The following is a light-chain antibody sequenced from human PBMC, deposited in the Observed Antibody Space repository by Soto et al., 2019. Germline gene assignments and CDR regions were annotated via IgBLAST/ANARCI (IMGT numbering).Light chain of an antibody. V-gene: IGKV3-15*01. J-gene: IGKJ1*01. CDR2: GAS. Sequence: VMTQSPATLSVSPGERATLSCRASQSDSSYLAWYQQKPGQAPRLLIYGASTRATDIPARFSGSGSGTEFTLTISSLQSEDSGVYYCQQYNHWPRTFGQGTKVEIK. CDR3: QQYNHWPRT. CDR1: QSDSSY.